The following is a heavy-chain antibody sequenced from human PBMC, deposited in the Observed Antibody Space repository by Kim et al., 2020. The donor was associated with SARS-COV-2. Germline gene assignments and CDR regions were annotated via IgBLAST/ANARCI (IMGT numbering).Heavy chain of an antibody. D-gene: IGHD4-17*01. J-gene: IGHJ4*02. CDR3: TTTAPTTVVIDY. V-gene: IGHV3-15*01. Sequence: DYAAPVKGRFTISRDDSKNTLYLQMNSLRTEDTAVYYCTTTAPTTVVIDYWGQGTLVTVSS.